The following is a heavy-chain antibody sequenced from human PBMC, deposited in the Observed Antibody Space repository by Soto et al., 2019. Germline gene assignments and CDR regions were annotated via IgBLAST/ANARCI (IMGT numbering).Heavy chain of an antibody. CDR3: ARADSSSWYGY. V-gene: IGHV1-3*01. CDR1: GYTFTSYA. J-gene: IGHJ4*02. CDR2: INAGNGNT. D-gene: IGHD6-13*01. Sequence: ASVKVSCKASGYTFTSYAMHWVRQAPGQRLEWMGWINAGNGNTKYSQKFQGRVTMTRDTSTSTAYMELSSLRSEDTAVYYCARADSSSWYGYWGQGTLVTVSS.